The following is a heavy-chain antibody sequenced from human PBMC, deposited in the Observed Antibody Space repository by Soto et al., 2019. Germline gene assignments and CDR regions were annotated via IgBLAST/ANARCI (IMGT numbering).Heavy chain of an antibody. Sequence: ASVKVSCKASGYTFTSYAIHWVRQAPGQRLEWMGWMNPNSGNTGYAQKFQGRVTITRDTSASTAYMELSSLRSEDTAVYYCARDFTTGTTLYRPAFDYWGQGTLVTVSS. CDR1: GYTFTSYA. D-gene: IGHD1-1*01. V-gene: IGHV1-3*01. CDR2: MNPNSGNT. J-gene: IGHJ4*02. CDR3: ARDFTTGTTLYRPAFDY.